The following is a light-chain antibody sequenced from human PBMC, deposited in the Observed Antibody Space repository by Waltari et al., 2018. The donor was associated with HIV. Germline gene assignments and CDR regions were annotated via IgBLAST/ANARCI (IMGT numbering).Light chain of an antibody. CDR3: ATWDDNLNGRV. J-gene: IGLJ1*01. CDR2: SNI. V-gene: IGLV1-44*01. Sequence: SVLTQPPSASVTPGQRVTISCSTISSNIGANGVSWYQQLPGTAPKLLVYSNIHRPSGVPGRFSGSKSGTSASLAISGLQSDDEADYYCATWDDNLNGRVFGTGTKVTVL. CDR1: SSNIGANG.